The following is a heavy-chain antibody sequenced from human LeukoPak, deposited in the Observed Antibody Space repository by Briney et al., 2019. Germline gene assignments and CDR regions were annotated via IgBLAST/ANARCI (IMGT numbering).Heavy chain of an antibody. CDR2: ISSSSSYI. V-gene: IGHV3-21*01. CDR1: GFTFSSYS. Sequence: GGSLRLSCAASGFTFSSYSINWVRQAPGKGLEWVSSISSSSSYIYYADSVKGRFTISRDNAENSLYLQMNSLRAEDTAVYYCARELSVEGTWYYFDYWGQGTLVTVSS. CDR3: ARELSVEGTWYYFDY. J-gene: IGHJ4*02. D-gene: IGHD1-1*01.